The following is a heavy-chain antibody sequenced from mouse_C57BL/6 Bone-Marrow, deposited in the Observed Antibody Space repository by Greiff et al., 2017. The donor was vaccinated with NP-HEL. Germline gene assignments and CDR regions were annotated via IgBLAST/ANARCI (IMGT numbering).Heavy chain of an antibody. CDR3: ARHGRYYGSPHSYFDV. J-gene: IGHJ1*03. CDR1: GFTFSDYY. V-gene: IGHV5-12*01. D-gene: IGHD1-1*01. Sequence: EVQLVESGGGLVQPGGSLQLSCAASGFTFSDYYMYWVRQTPEKRLEWVAYISNGGGSTYYPDTVKGRFTISRDNAKNTLYLQMSRLKSEDTAMYYCARHGRYYGSPHSYFDVWGTGTTVTVSS. CDR2: ISNGGGST.